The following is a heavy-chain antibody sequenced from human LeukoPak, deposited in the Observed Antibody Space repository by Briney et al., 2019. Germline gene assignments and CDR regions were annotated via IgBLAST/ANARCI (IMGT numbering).Heavy chain of an antibody. CDR3: ARVIIQLWLRSEYSFDY. CDR1: GYTFTGYY. V-gene: IGHV1-2*02. D-gene: IGHD5-18*01. J-gene: IGHJ4*02. CDR2: INPNSGGT. Sequence: ASVKVSCKASGYTFTGYYMHWVRQAPGQGLEWMGWINPNSGGTNYAQKFQGRVTMTRDTSISTAYMELSRLRSDDTAVYYCARVIIQLWLRSEYSFDYWGQGTLVTVSS.